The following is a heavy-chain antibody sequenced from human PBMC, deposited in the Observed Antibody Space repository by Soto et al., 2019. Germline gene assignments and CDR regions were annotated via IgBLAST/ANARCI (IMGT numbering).Heavy chain of an antibody. CDR1: GGTFSRHA. CDR2: IIPIFGTA. J-gene: IGHJ4*02. CDR3: ARGWGYDSNDYYYAY. Sequence: QVQLVQSGAEVRKPGSSVKVSCKASGGTFSRHAISWVRQAPGQGLEWMGGIIPIFGTANHAQKFQGRVTIIADESTSTVYRELSSVRSEDTAMYYCARGWGYDSNDYYYAYWGQGTLVIVSS. V-gene: IGHV1-69*01. D-gene: IGHD3-22*01.